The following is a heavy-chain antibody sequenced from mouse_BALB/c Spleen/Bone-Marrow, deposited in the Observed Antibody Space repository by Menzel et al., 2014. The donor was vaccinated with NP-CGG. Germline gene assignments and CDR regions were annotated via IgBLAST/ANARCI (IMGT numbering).Heavy chain of an antibody. Sequence: LQQSGSELVGPGASVKLSCKASGYTFTSYWMHWVRQRHGQGLEWIGNIYPGSGRTYYDEKFKNKVSLTVDTSSSTAYMHLSSLTSEDSAVYYCTRREGAYYGNYVGYFDYWGQGTTLTVSS. J-gene: IGHJ2*01. V-gene: IGHV1S22*01. CDR2: IYPGSGRT. CDR3: TRREGAYYGNYVGYFDY. CDR1: GYTFTSYW. D-gene: IGHD2-10*01.